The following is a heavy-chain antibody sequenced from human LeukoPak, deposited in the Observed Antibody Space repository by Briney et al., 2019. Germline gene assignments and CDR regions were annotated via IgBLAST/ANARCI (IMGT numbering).Heavy chain of an antibody. CDR2: IYYSGST. D-gene: IGHD4-23*01. CDR1: GFTVSSNY. Sequence: PGGSLRLSCAASGFTVSSNYMSWVRQPPGKGLEWIGSIYYSGSTYYNPSLKSRVTISVDTSKNQFSLKLSSVTAADTAVYYCARDGGHFDIDCWGQGTLVTVSS. CDR3: ARDGGHFDIDC. J-gene: IGHJ4*02. V-gene: IGHV4-39*07.